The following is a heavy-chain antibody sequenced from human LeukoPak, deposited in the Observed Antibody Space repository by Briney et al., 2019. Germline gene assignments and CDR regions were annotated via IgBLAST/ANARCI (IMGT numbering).Heavy chain of an antibody. J-gene: IGHJ4*02. Sequence: SETLSLTCAVYGGSFSGYYWSWIRQPPGKGPEWIGEINHSGSTNYNPSLKSRVTISVDTSKNQFSLKLSSVTAADTAVYYCARTLRESFYQWELHPATIDYWGQGTLVTVSS. CDR2: INHSGST. CDR1: GGSFSGYY. V-gene: IGHV4-34*01. CDR3: ARTLRESFYQWELHPATIDY. D-gene: IGHD1-26*01.